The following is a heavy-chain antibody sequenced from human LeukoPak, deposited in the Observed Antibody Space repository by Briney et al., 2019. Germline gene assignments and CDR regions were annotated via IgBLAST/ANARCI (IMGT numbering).Heavy chain of an antibody. CDR2: INHSGST. V-gene: IGHV4-34*01. Sequence: NPSETLSLTCAVYGGSFSGYYWSWIRQPPGKGLEWIGEINHSGSTNYNPSLKSRVTISVDTSKNQFSLKLSSVTAADTAVYYCAREGESSGYAGAFDIWGHGTMVTVS. CDR3: AREGESSGYAGAFDI. CDR1: GGSFSGYY. J-gene: IGHJ3*02. D-gene: IGHD3-22*01.